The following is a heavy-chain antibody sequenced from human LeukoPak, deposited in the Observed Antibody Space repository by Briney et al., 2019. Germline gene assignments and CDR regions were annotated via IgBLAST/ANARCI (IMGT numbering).Heavy chain of an antibody. Sequence: SETLSLTCAVYGGSFSGYYWSWIRQPPGKGLEWIGEINHSGSTNYNPSLKSRVTISVDTSKNQFSLKLSSVTAADTAVYYCARGYVWGSYRYTDVDYFDYWGQGTTVTVSS. CDR2: INHSGST. CDR1: GGSFSGYY. D-gene: IGHD3-16*02. V-gene: IGHV4-34*01. J-gene: IGHJ4*03. CDR3: ARGYVWGSYRYTDVDYFDY.